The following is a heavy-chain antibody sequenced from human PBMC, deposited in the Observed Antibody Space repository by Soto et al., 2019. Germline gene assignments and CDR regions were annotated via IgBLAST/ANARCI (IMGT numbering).Heavy chain of an antibody. CDR3: ARRRFGELLYYYGTDV. CDR1: GYSFTSYW. J-gene: IGHJ6*02. CDR2: IDPSDSYT. D-gene: IGHD3-10*01. Sequence: GESLKISCKGSGYSFTSYWISWVRQMPGKGLEWMGRIDPSDSYTNYSPSFQGHVTISADKSISTAYLQWSSLKASDTAMYYCARRRFGELLYYYGTDVWGQGTTVTVSS. V-gene: IGHV5-10-1*01.